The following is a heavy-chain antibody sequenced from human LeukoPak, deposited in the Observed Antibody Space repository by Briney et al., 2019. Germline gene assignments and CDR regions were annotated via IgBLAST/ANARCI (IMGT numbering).Heavy chain of an antibody. D-gene: IGHD1-26*01. CDR2: INHSGSS. CDR3: ARGGWELPEAYFDS. V-gene: IGHV4-34*01. Sequence: SESTTLTCAVYGGSFNNYYWSWIRQPPGKGLEWIGEINHSGSSNYNPSLKSRVTVSADTSKNQFSLKLTSVTAADTAVYYCARGGWELPEAYFDSWGQGTPVTVSS. J-gene: IGHJ4*02. CDR1: GGSFNNYY.